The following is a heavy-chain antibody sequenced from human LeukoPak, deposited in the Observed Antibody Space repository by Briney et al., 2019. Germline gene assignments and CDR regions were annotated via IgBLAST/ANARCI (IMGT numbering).Heavy chain of an antibody. CDR1: GGSFSGYY. CDR2: INHSGST. J-gene: IGHJ4*02. CDR3: AGSSWFDY. D-gene: IGHD6-13*01. Sequence: SETLSLTCAVYGGSFSGYYWSWIRQPPGKGLEWIGEINHSGSTNYNPSLKSRVTISVNTSKNQFSLKLSSVTAADTAVYYCAGSSWFDYWGQGTLVTVSS. V-gene: IGHV4-34*01.